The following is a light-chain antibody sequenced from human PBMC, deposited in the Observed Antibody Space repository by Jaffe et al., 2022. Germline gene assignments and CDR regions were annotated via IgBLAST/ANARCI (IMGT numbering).Light chain of an antibody. Sequence: SYELTQPPSVSVSPGQTASITCSGDKLGDKYASWYQQRPGQSPVLVIYQDSKRPSGIPERFSGSNSGNTATLTISGTQAMDEADYYCQAWDSRTYVVFGGGTKLTVL. J-gene: IGLJ2*01. V-gene: IGLV3-1*01. CDR2: QDS. CDR1: KLGDKY. CDR3: QAWDSRTYVV.